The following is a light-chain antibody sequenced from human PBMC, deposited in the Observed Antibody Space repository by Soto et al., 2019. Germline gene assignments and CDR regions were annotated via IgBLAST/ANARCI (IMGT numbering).Light chain of an antibody. CDR2: GNT. CDR3: QSYDSSLSASYV. CDR1: SSNIGAGCE. V-gene: IGLV1-40*01. J-gene: IGLJ1*01. Sequence: QSVLTRPPSVSVAPGQRVTGSCTGCSSNIGAGCEVHWYQHLPGKAPKLLIYGNTNRPSGVPDRFSGSKSGTSASLAITGLQAEDEADYYCQSYDSSLSASYVFGGGTKV.